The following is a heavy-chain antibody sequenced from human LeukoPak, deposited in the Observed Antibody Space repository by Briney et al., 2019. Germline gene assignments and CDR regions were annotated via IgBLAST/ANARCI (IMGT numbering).Heavy chain of an antibody. D-gene: IGHD3-16*01. CDR1: GFTFSSYS. J-gene: IGHJ5*02. V-gene: IGHV3-21*01. CDR2: ISSSSSYI. Sequence: PGGSLRLSCAASGFTFSSYSMNWVRQAPGKGLEWVSSISSSSSYIYYADSVKGRFTISRDNARNSLYLQMNSLRAEDTALYYCARRWGGWFDPWGQGTLVTVSS. CDR3: ARRWGGWFDP.